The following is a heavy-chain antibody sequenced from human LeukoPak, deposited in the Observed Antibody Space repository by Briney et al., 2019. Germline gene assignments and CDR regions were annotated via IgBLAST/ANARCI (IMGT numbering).Heavy chain of an antibody. D-gene: IGHD1-1*01. Sequence: GGSLRLSCAASGFTFDHYTMHWVRQAPGKGLEWVSVISYEGKNKYYGDSVKGRFTISRDNSKNTLYLQMNSLRPEDTAVYYCAKESWKFDYWGQGALVTVSS. CDR3: AKESWKFDY. CDR1: GFTFDHYT. CDR2: ISYEGKNK. V-gene: IGHV3-30*18. J-gene: IGHJ4*02.